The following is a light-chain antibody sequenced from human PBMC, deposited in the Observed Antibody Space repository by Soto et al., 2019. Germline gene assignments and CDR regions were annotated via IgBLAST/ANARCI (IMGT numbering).Light chain of an antibody. CDR3: QQYADWPVT. CDR2: KTS. Sequence: IVMTQSPATVSVSPGESASLSCRASRTIGTNLGWYQQKPGQAPRLLISKTSTRATGVPARFSGSGSGTEFTLTIASLQSEDIAVYYCQQYADWPVTFGGGTKVEIK. V-gene: IGKV3-15*01. CDR1: RTIGTN. J-gene: IGKJ4*01.